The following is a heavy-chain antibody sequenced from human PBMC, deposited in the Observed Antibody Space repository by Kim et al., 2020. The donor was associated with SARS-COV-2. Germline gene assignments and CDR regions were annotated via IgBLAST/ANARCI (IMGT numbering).Heavy chain of an antibody. V-gene: IGHV3-73*01. D-gene: IGHD1-20*01. CDR2: IRSKANSYAT. CDR3: TRRRYDYYYGMDV. Sequence: GGSLRLSCAASGFTFSGSAMHWVRQASGKGLEWVGRIRSKANSYATAYAASVKGRFTISRDDSKNTAYLQMNSLKTEDTAVYYCTRRRYDYYYGMDVWGQGTTVTVSS. CDR1: GFTFSGSA. J-gene: IGHJ6*02.